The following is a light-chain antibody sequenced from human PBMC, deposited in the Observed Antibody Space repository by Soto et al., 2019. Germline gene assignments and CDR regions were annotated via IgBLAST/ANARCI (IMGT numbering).Light chain of an antibody. CDR3: SSFAGNSNVV. Sequence: QSALTQPPSASGSPGQSVTISCTGTSSDVGGYNFSSWYQQHPGKATQLMISEVSKRPSGAPGRSSGSKSGNTTSLTVAGLQAEDEADYCCSSFAGNSNVVFGGGTKLTVL. CDR2: EVS. V-gene: IGLV2-8*01. CDR1: SSDVGGYNF. J-gene: IGLJ2*01.